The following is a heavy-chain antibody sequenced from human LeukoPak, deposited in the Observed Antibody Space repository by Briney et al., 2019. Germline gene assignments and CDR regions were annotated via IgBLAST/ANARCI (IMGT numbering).Heavy chain of an antibody. Sequence: GASVKVSCKASGYTFTSYDINWVRQATGQGLEWMGWMNPNSGNTGYAQKFQGRVTMTRNTSISTAYMELSSLRSEDTAVYYCARDVAAAGYNWFDPWAREPWSPSPQ. J-gene: IGHJ5*02. CDR2: MNPNSGNT. V-gene: IGHV1-8*01. CDR3: ARDVAAAGYNWFDP. D-gene: IGHD6-13*01. CDR1: GYTFTSYD.